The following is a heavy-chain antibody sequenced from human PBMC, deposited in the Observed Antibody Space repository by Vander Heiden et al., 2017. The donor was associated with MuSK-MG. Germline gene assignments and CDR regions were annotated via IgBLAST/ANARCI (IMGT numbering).Heavy chain of an antibody. CDR1: GAYVSSNTAA. CDR2: TYYRSKWDA. Sequence: VQLRQSGPGLVTPSQTLSLTCAISGAYVSSNTAAWNWLRQSPSRGLEWLGRTYYRSKWDADYAGSVKGRIAINPDTSKNQFSLQLNSVTPEDAAVYYCARYTSRWYIDSWGQGTLVTVSS. V-gene: IGHV6-1*01. D-gene: IGHD6-13*01. J-gene: IGHJ4*02. CDR3: ARYTSRWYIDS.